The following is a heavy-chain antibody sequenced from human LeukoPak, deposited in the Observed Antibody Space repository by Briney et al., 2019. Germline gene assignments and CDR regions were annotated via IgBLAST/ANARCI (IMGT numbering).Heavy chain of an antibody. CDR2: IYTSGST. CDR1: GGSITNYY. J-gene: IGHJ4*02. V-gene: IGHV4-4*07. D-gene: IGHD2-21*01. Sequence: PSETLSLTCTVSGGSITNYYWSWIRQPAGKGLEWIGRIYTSGSTNYNPSLKSRVTMSVDTSKNQFSLKLSSVTAADTDVYYCARDPPGLSLCDSWGQGTLVSVSS. CDR3: ARDPPGLSLCDS.